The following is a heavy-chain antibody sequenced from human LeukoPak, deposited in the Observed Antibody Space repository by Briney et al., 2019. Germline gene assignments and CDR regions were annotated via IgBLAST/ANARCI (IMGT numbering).Heavy chain of an antibody. J-gene: IGHJ4*02. Sequence: PSETLSLTCTVSGGSLSSYYWRWIRQPPGKGLEWIGYIYYSGSTNYNPSLKSRVTIAVDTSKNQFSLKLSSVTAADTAVYYCARGGVAAAGTFDYWGQGTLVTVSS. CDR3: ARGGVAAAGTFDY. V-gene: IGHV4-59*01. D-gene: IGHD6-13*01. CDR2: IYYSGST. CDR1: GGSLSSYY.